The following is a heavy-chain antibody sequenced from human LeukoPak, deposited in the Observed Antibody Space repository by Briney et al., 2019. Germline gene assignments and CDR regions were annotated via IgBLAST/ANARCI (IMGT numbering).Heavy chain of an antibody. V-gene: IGHV4-61*01. CDR2: IYYSGST. J-gene: IGHJ6*03. CDR3: ARTTEAHSWRTRYYDYYMDV. D-gene: IGHD6-13*01. Sequence: SETLSLTCTVSGGSISSGSYDWYWIRQPPGKGPEWIGYIYYSGSTNYNPSLKSRVTISVDTSKNQFSLKLSSVTAADTAVYYCARTTEAHSWRTRYYDYYMDVWGKGTTVTVSS. CDR1: GGSISSGSYD.